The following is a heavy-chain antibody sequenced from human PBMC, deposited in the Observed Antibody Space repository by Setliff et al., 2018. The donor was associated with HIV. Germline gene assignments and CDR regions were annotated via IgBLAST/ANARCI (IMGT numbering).Heavy chain of an antibody. CDR2: INHSGST. V-gene: IGHV4-39*02. CDR1: GGSISSSRYY. D-gene: IGHD5-18*01. J-gene: IGHJ4*02. Sequence: PSETLSLTCNVSGGSISSSRYYWGWIRQPPGKGLEWIGRINHSGSTNYNPSLKSRVTISVDTSKNHFSLKLSSVTAADTAVYYCARGRAWIQLWLGSYFDYWGQGTLVTVSS. CDR3: ARGRAWIQLWLGSYFDY.